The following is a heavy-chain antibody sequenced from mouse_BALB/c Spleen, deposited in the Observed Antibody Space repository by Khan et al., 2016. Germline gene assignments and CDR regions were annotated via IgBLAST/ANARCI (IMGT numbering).Heavy chain of an antibody. D-gene: IGHD2-2*01. CDR3: ARNAYEVDY. CDR1: GYTFTSYW. V-gene: IGHV1-87*01. CDR2: IYPGDGDT. Sequence: QVQLQQSGAELARPGASVKLSCKASGYTFTSYWMPWVKQRPGQGLEWIGAIYPGDGDTRYTQKFKGKATLTADKSSSTAYMQLSSLASEDSAVYYCARNAYEVDYWGQGTTLTVSS. J-gene: IGHJ2*01.